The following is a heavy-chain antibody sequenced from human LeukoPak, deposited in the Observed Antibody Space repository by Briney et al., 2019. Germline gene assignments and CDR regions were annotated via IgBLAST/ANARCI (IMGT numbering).Heavy chain of an antibody. CDR2: MNPNSGNT. Sequence: GASVKVSCKASGYTFTSYDTNWVRQATGQVLEWMGWMNPNSGNTVFAQKFRGRVTFSRSTSISTAYMELSSLKSQDTAVYYCARADSPGASYHYWGQGTLVTVSS. V-gene: IGHV1-8*03. J-gene: IGHJ4*02. D-gene: IGHD1-26*01. CDR3: ARADSPGASYHY. CDR1: GYTFTSYD.